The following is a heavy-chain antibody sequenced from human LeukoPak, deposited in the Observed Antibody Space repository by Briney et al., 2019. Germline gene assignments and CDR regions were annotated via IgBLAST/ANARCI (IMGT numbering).Heavy chain of an antibody. Sequence: SETLSLTCTVSGYSIRSGYYWGWIRQPPGKGLEWIGSIYHSGSTYYNPSLKSRVTISVDTSKNQFSLKLSSVTAADTAVYYCARKTIFGVVIAPSFDYWGQGTLVTVSS. CDR1: GYSIRSGYY. CDR3: ARKTIFGVVIAPSFDY. D-gene: IGHD3-3*01. V-gene: IGHV4-38-2*02. J-gene: IGHJ4*02. CDR2: IYHSGST.